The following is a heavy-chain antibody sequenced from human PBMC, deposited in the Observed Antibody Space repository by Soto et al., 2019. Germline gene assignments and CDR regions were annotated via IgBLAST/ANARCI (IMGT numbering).Heavy chain of an antibody. Sequence: SETLSLTCSVSGGSISSYYWSWIRQPPGKGLEWIGYIYYSGSTNYNPSLKSRVTISVDTSKNQFSLKLSSVTAADTAVYYCARSPSVTIFGVVITPPGAFDIWGQRTMVTVSS. V-gene: IGHV4-59*01. CDR1: GGSISSYY. CDR3: ARSPSVTIFGVVITPPGAFDI. J-gene: IGHJ3*02. CDR2: IYYSGST. D-gene: IGHD3-3*01.